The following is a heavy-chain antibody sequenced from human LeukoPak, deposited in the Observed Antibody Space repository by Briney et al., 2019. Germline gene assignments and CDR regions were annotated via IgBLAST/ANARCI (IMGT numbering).Heavy chain of an antibody. CDR1: GFTFSSSP. J-gene: IGHJ4*02. Sequence: PGGSLRLSCAASGFTFSSSPMGWVRQAPGKGLEWVSAIGDNGYSTYYADSVKGRFTISRDNSKNTLYLQMNSLRAEDTAVYYCAKGLGYSGYDGPLDYWGQGTLVTVSS. D-gene: IGHD5-12*01. CDR2: IGDNGYST. V-gene: IGHV3-23*01. CDR3: AKGLGYSGYDGPLDY.